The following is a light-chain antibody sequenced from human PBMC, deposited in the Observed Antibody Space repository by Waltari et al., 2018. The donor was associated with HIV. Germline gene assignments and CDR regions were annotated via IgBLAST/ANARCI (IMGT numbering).Light chain of an antibody. V-gene: IGKV4-1*01. CDR3: QQYYSTPHS. Sequence: DIVMTQSPDSLAVSLGERATINCKSSQSVLYSSNNKNYLAWYQKKPGQPPKLLIYWASTRESGVPDRFSGSGSGTDFTLTISSLQAEDVAVYYCQQYYSTPHSFGQGTKLEIK. CDR1: QSVLYSSNNKNY. CDR2: WAS. J-gene: IGKJ2*03.